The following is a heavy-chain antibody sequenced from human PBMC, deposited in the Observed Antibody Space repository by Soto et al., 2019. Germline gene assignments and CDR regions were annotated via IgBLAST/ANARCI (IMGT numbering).Heavy chain of an antibody. D-gene: IGHD1-26*01. V-gene: IGHV3-23*01. J-gene: IGHJ4*02. CDR2: IYGYGGGT. CDR3: AKDMQPDSRWEIDY. Sequence: EVQLLESGGGLVQPGGSLRLSCSASGFTFSVYTMNWVRQAPGQGLEWVSGIYGYGGGTFYADSVTGRFTISRDNSKNTLYLQMNSLRAEDTAVYYCAKDMQPDSRWEIDYWVQGTRVTVSS. CDR1: GFTFSVYT.